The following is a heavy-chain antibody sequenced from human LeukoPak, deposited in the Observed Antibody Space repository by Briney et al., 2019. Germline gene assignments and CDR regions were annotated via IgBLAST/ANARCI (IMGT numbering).Heavy chain of an antibody. D-gene: IGHD6-6*01. CDR2: IYYSGST. V-gene: IGHV4-39*07. J-gene: IGHJ4*02. Sequence: SETLSHTCTVSGGSISSSSYYWGWIRQPPGKGLEWIGSIYYSGSTYYNPSLKSRVTISVDTSKNQFSLKLNSVTAADTAVYYCARFGTSSSRFFDQWGQGTLVTVSS. CDR1: GGSISSSSYY. CDR3: ARFGTSSSRFFDQ.